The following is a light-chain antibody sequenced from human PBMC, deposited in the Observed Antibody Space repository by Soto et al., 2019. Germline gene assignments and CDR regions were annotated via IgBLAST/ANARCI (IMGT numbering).Light chain of an antibody. CDR3: NSYTSSSTLV. J-gene: IGLJ2*01. CDR2: NVY. Sequence: QSALTQPASVSGSPGQSITISCTGTSSDVGGYNFASWYQQHPGKAPKLMLYNVYDRPSGISHRFSGSRSGNTASLTISGLQAEDEAHYYCNSYTSSSTLVFGGGTKVTVL. V-gene: IGLV2-14*03. CDR1: SSDVGGYNF.